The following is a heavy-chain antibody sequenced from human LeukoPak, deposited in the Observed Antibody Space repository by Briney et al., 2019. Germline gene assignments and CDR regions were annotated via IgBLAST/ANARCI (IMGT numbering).Heavy chain of an antibody. CDR3: AKDRHDYYGSGSPTDS. CDR2: ISYDGSNK. D-gene: IGHD3-10*01. CDR1: GFTFSSYG. V-gene: IGHV3-30*18. Sequence: PGGSLRLSCAASGFTFSSYGMHWVRQAPGKGLEWVAVISYDGSNKYYADSVKGRFTISRDNSKNTLYLQVNSLRAEDTAVYYCAKDRHDYYGSGSPTDSWGQGTLVTVSS. J-gene: IGHJ5*01.